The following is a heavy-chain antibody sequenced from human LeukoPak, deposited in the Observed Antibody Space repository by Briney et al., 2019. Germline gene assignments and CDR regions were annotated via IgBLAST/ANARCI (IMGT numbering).Heavy chain of an antibody. CDR2: IWYDGSNK. D-gene: IGHD5-12*01. CDR3: ARDVTRFTEDIVAPAGLDAFDI. CDR1: AFTFSNYG. V-gene: IGHV3-33*01. Sequence: PGRSLRLSCAASAFTFSNYGMHWVRQAPGKGLEWVAIIWYDGSNKYYADSVKGRFTISRDNSKNTLYLHMNSLRAEDTAVYYCARDVTRFTEDIVAPAGLDAFDILGQGTMVTVSS. J-gene: IGHJ3*02.